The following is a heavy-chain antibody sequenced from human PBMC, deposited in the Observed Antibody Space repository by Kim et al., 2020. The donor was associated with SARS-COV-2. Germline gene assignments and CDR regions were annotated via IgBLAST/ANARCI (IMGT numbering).Heavy chain of an antibody. D-gene: IGHD5-12*01. CDR1: GFTFSDYY. CDR2: ISSSSSYT. Sequence: GGSLRLSCAASGFTFSDYYMSWIRQAPGKGLEWVSYISSSSSYTNYADSVKGRFTISRDNAKNSLYLQMNSLRAEDTAVYYCARVKKKRGYSGYDLDYWGQGTLVTVSS. V-gene: IGHV3-11*06. CDR3: ARVKKKRGYSGYDLDY. J-gene: IGHJ4*02.